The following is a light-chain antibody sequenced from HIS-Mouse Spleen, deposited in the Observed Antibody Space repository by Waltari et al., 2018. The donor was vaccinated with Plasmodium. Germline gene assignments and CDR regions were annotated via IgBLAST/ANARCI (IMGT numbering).Light chain of an antibody. Sequence: QSVLTQPPSVSGAPGQRVPISCTGSSSTIGAGYAVHWYQPLPGTAPKLLIYGNSNRPSGVPDRFSGSKSGTSASLAITGLQAEDEADYYCQSYDSSLSGSVFGGGTKLTVL. CDR2: GNS. J-gene: IGLJ3*02. CDR3: QSYDSSLSGSV. V-gene: IGLV1-40*01. CDR1: SSTIGAGYA.